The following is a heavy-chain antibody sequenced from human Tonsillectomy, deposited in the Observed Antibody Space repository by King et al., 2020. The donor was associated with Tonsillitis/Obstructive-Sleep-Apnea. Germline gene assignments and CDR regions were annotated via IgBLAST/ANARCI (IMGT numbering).Heavy chain of an antibody. CDR3: AESCGDSPGYSY. CDR1: GGSISSYY. J-gene: IGHJ4*02. V-gene: IGHV4-59*08. D-gene: IGHD4-17*01. CDR2: IYYSGST. Sequence: VQLQESGPGLVKPSETLSLTCTVSGGSISSYYWSWIRQPPGKGLEWIGYIYYSGSTNYNPSLKSRVTISVDTSKNQFSLKLSSVTAADTAVYYCAESCGDSPGYSYWVQGTLVTVSS.